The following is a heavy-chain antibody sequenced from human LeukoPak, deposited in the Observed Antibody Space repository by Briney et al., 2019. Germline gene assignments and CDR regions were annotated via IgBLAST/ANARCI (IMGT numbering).Heavy chain of an antibody. D-gene: IGHD6-13*01. CDR3: ARGVAAAGHFDY. J-gene: IGHJ4*02. V-gene: IGHV3-21*01. CDR1: GFMFSRYS. Sequence: GGSLRLSCAASGFMFSRYSMNWVRQAPGKGLEWVSSISSSSSYIYYADSVKGRFTISRDNARNSLFLQMNSLRAEDTAVYYCARGVAAAGHFDYWGQGTLVTVSS. CDR2: ISSSSSYI.